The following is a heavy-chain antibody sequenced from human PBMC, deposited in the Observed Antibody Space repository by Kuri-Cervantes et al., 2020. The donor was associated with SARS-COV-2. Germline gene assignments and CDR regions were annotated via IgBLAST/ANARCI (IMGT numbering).Heavy chain of an antibody. CDR2: ISGSGGST. CDR1: GFTFSSYA. Sequence: LSLTCAASGFTFSSYATSWVRQAPGKGLEWVSAISGSGGSTYYADSVKGRFTISRDNSKNTLYLQMNSLRAEDTAVYYCAKDGWELPNDYWGQGTLVTVSS. D-gene: IGHD1-26*01. CDR3: AKDGWELPNDY. V-gene: IGHV3-23*01. J-gene: IGHJ4*02.